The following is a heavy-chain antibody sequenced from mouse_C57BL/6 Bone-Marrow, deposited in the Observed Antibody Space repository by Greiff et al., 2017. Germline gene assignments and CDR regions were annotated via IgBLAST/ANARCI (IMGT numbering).Heavy chain of an antibody. J-gene: IGHJ2*01. CDR1: GYIFTEYT. V-gene: IGHV1-62-2*01. D-gene: IGHD2-4*01. Sequence: VQLQESGAELVKPGASVKLSCKASGYIFTEYTIHWVKQRSGQGLEWIGWFYPGSGSITYNERFKDKATLTADKSANTVYMELSRLTSEDSAVYFCARHERYYDYEGYVDYWGQGTTLTVSS. CDR3: ARHERYYDYEGYVDY. CDR2: FYPGSGSI.